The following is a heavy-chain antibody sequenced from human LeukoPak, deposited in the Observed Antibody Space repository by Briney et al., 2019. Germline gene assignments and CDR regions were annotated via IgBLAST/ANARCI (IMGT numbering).Heavy chain of an antibody. Sequence: PGGSLRLSCAASGFTFSSYSMNWVRQAPGKGLEWVSYISSSSSTIYYADSVKGRFTISRDNAKNSLYLQMNSLRAEDTAVYYCVRVSGGLNDYWGQGTLVTVSS. CDR3: VRVSGGLNDY. CDR2: ISSSSSTI. J-gene: IGHJ4*02. V-gene: IGHV3-48*01. D-gene: IGHD3-10*01. CDR1: GFTFSSYS.